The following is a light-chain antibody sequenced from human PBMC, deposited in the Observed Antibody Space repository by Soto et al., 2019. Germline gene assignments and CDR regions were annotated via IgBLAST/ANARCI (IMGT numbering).Light chain of an antibody. CDR1: QSVDTC. Sequence: DIQMTQSPSALSASVGDTVTITCRASQSVDTCLAWYQQKPGKAPHLLIYKASRLETGVPSRFSGSGSVTDYTLTITGLQPDDFATNYCQKFYRYSWTFGQGTKVEI. J-gene: IGKJ1*01. V-gene: IGKV1-5*03. CDR3: QKFYRYSWT. CDR2: KAS.